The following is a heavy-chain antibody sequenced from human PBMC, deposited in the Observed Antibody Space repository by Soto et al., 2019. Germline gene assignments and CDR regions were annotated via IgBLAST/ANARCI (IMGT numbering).Heavy chain of an antibody. CDR1: GFTFSSYA. V-gene: IGHV3-30-3*01. Sequence: QVQLVESGGGVVQPGRSLRLSCAASGFTFSSYAMHWVRQAPGKGLEWVAVISYDGSNKYYADSVKGRFTISRDNSKNTLYLQMNSLRAEDTAVYYCARSWIQLWDFDYWRQGTLVTVSS. D-gene: IGHD5-18*01. J-gene: IGHJ4*02. CDR2: ISYDGSNK. CDR3: ARSWIQLWDFDY.